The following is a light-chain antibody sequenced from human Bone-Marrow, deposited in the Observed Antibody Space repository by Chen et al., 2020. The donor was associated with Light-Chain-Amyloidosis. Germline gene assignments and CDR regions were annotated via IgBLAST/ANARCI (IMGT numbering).Light chain of an antibody. CDR3: QQYYSAPLT. J-gene: IGKJ3*01. CDR1: QNLLYHSNNKNY. V-gene: IGKV4-1*01. CDR2: WAS. Sequence: DIVMNQSPDSLAVSRGERATINCKSSQNLLYHSNNKNYMAWYQQKAGQPPKLLIKWASIRKSGVPDRFSGSGSGTDFTLTISSLQSEDVAVYYCQQYYSAPLTFGPGTKVEIK.